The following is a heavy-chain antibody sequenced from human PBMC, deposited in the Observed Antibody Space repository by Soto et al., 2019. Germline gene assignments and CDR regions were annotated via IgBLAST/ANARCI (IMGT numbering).Heavy chain of an antibody. V-gene: IGHV4-59*01. Sequence: PSETLSLTCTVSGGSISSYYWSWIRQPPGKGLEWIGYIYYSGSTNYNPSLKSRVTISVDTSKNQLSLKLSSVAAADTAVDYCAREGAAAARVRYYYGMDVWGKGTTVTVSS. J-gene: IGHJ6*04. CDR2: IYYSGST. D-gene: IGHD6-6*01. CDR1: GGSISSYY. CDR3: AREGAAAARVRYYYGMDV.